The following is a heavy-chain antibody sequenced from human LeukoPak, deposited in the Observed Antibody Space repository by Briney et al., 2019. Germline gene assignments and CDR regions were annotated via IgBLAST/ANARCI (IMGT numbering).Heavy chain of an antibody. V-gene: IGHV3-30*02. D-gene: IGHD2-15*01. J-gene: IGHJ6*03. CDR3: AKDGRGVAAATNYYYMDV. Sequence: GGSLRLSCAASGFTFSSYGMHWVGQAPGKGLEGVAVIWYGGSNKYYADSVKGRFTISRDNSKNTLYLQMNSLRAEDTAVYYCAKDGRGVAAATNYYYMDVWGKGTTVTVSS. CDR2: IWYGGSNK. CDR1: GFTFSSYG.